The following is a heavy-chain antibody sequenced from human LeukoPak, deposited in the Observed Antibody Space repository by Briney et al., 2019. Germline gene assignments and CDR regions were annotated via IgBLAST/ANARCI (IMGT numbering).Heavy chain of an antibody. V-gene: IGHV3-74*03. Sequence: GGSLRLSCAASGFTFSDYWMHWVRQAPGKGLEWVARIYSDVRRIKYADSVKGRFTISRDNAKNTLYLQMNALRVEDKAVYYCATSPVISRDWGQGTLVTVSS. CDR1: GFTFSDYW. CDR2: IYSDVRRI. D-gene: IGHD2-21*01. CDR3: ATSPVISRD. J-gene: IGHJ4*02.